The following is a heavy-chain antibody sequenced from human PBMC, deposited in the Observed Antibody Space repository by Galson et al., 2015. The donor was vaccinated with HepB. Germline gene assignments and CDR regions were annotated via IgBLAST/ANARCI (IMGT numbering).Heavy chain of an antibody. CDR2: IDPSDSYP. D-gene: IGHD6-19*01. CDR3: ARLRGRYHSGWWGQDY. Sequence: QSGAEVKKHGDSLRISCKGSGYRFTNYWISWVRQMPGKGLEWKARIDPSDSYPHYSQSFQGHVSISVDKSINTAYLQWSSLKASDTAMYYCARLRGRYHSGWWGQDYWGQGTQVTVSS. CDR1: GYRFTNYW. V-gene: IGHV5-10-1*01. J-gene: IGHJ4*02.